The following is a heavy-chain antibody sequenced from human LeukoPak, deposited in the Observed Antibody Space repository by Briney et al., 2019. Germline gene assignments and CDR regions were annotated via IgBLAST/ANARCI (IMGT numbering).Heavy chain of an antibody. CDR1: GGSISSYY. CDR2: IYYSGST. Sequence: PSETLSLTCTVSGGSISSYYWSWIRQPPGKGLEWIGYIYYSGSTNYNPSLKSRVTISVDTSKNQFSLKLSSVTAADTAVYYCARQETRIGSNAFDIWGQGTMVTVSS. CDR3: ARQETRIGSNAFDI. V-gene: IGHV4-59*08. J-gene: IGHJ3*02. D-gene: IGHD2/OR15-2a*01.